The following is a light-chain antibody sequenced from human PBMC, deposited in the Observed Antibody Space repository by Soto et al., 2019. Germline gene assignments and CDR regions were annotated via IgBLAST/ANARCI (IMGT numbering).Light chain of an antibody. CDR3: SSYPDTTRLV. CDR2: DVT. V-gene: IGLV2-8*01. CDR1: SSDIGGYNS. J-gene: IGLJ1*01. Sequence: QSVLTQSPSASGSPGQSVTISCTGTSSDIGGYNSVSWYQQHPGKAPKVMIYDVTKRPSGVPDRFSGSKSGNTASLTVSALQAEDEADYYCSSYPDTTRLVFGTGTKVTVL.